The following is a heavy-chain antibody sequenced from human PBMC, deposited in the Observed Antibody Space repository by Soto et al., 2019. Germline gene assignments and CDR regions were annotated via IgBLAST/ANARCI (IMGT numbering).Heavy chain of an antibody. CDR2: IYSGGST. D-gene: IGHD3-22*01. CDR3: AAPQAVRRYYYDSSGPLRV. CDR1: GFTVSSNY. Sequence: EVQLVETGGGLIQPGGSLRLSCAASGFTVSSNYMSWVRQAPGKGLEWVSVIYSGGSTYYADSVKGRFTISRDNSKNTLYLQMNSLRAEDTAVYYCAAPQAVRRYYYDSSGPLRVWGQGTLVTVSS. J-gene: IGHJ4*02. V-gene: IGHV3-53*02.